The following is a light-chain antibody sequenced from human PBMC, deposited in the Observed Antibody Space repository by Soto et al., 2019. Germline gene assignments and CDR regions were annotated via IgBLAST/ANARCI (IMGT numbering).Light chain of an antibody. CDR1: QSVSSSY. J-gene: IGKJ2*01. Sequence: EIVLTQSPGTLSLSPGERATLSCRASQSVSSSYLVWYQQKPGQAPRLLIYGASSRATGIPDRFSGSGSGTDFTLTISRLEPEDFAVYYCQQYGSSSYTFGQGTKVDIK. V-gene: IGKV3-20*01. CDR3: QQYGSSSYT. CDR2: GAS.